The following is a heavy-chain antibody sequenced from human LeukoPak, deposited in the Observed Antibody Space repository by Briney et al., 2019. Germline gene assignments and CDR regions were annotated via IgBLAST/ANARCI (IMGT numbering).Heavy chain of an antibody. CDR1: GGSISSYY. D-gene: IGHD3-22*01. CDR2: IYYSGST. Sequence: SETLSLTCTVSGGSISSYYWSWIRQPPGKGLEWIGYIYYSGSTNYNPSLKSRVTISVDTSKNQFSLKLSSVTAADTAVYYCAREHYYDSSGFSSYYYGMDVWGQGTTVTVSS. CDR3: AREHYYDSSGFSSYYYGMDV. J-gene: IGHJ6*02. V-gene: IGHV4-59*12.